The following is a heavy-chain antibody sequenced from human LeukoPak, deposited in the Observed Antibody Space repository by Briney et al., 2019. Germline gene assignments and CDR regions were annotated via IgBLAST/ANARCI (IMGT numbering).Heavy chain of an antibody. CDR1: GYTLTGYY. V-gene: IGHV1-2*02. J-gene: IGHJ4*02. CDR3: ASRDSSDLNH. D-gene: IGHD6-6*01. CDR2: INPNSGGT. Sequence: ASVKVSCKAAGYTLTGYYMHWVRQAPRQGLEWMGWINPNSGGTNYAQKFQGRVTMTRDTSISTAYMELSRLRSDDRAVYYCASRDSSDLNHWGQGTLATVSS.